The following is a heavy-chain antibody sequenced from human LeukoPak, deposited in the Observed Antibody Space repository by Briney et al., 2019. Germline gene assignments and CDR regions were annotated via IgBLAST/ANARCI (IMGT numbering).Heavy chain of an antibody. Sequence: GGSLRLFCAASGFTFSSYAMSWVRQAPGKGLEWVSAISGSGGSTYYADSVKGRFTISRDNSKNTLYLQMNSLRAEDTAVYYCAKAHTGSWYKFGVVGNYFDYWGQGTLVTVSS. CDR3: AKAHTGSWYKFGVVGNYFDY. J-gene: IGHJ4*02. CDR1: GFTFSSYA. CDR2: ISGSGGST. V-gene: IGHV3-23*01. D-gene: IGHD6-13*01.